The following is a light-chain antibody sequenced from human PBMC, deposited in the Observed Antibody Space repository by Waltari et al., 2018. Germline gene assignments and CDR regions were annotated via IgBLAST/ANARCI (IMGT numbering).Light chain of an antibody. CDR3: QVWDSNLVV. V-gene: IGLV3-9*01. J-gene: IGLJ2*01. CDR2: KDT. Sequence: SYDLTQPLSVSVALGQTARITCGGSDIGNQHVHWYQQKPGQTPVLVIYKDTNRASGTPERFSASKSGNTATLTISGVQAGDDADYYCQVWDSNLVVFGGGTKLTVL. CDR1: DIGNQH.